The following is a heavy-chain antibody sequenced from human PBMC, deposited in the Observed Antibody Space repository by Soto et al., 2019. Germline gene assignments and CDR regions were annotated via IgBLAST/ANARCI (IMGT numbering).Heavy chain of an antibody. D-gene: IGHD6-19*01. V-gene: IGHV1-18*01. CDR1: GYTFTSYG. CDR2: ISAYNGNT. CDR3: ARVPPPGEWLVHSY. Sequence: ASVKVSCKASGYTFTSYGISWVRQAPGQGLEWMGWISAYNGNTNYAQKPQGRVTMTTDTSTSTAYMELRSLRSDDTAVYYCARVPPPGEWLVHSYWGQGTLVTVSS. J-gene: IGHJ4*02.